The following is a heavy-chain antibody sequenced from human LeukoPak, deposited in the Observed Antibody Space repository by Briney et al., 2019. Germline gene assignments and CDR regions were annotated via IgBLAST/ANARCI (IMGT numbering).Heavy chain of an antibody. J-gene: IGHJ5*02. D-gene: IGHD6-19*01. CDR1: GFTFSSYS. CDR2: IKHDGSEQ. CDR3: AGSRTAVTDTVDP. V-gene: IGHV3-7*01. Sequence: GGSLRLSCAASGFTFSSYSMNWVRQAPGKGLAWVANIKHDGSEQYYVDSVKGRFTISRDNAKNSLYLQMSSLRAEDTAVYYCAGSRTAVTDTVDPWGQGNLVTVSS.